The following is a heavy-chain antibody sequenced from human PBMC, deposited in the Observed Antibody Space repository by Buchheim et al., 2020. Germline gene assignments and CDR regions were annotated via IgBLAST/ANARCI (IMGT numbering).Heavy chain of an antibody. Sequence: QVQLQESGPGLVKPSQTLSLTCTVSGGSISSGGYYWSWIRQHPGKGLEWIGYIYYSGSTYYNPSLKSRVTIAVETSKNQFSLELGSVTAADTAVYYCARALVAGNGWYKPIFDYWGQGTL. J-gene: IGHJ4*02. V-gene: IGHV4-31*03. CDR2: IYYSGST. CDR3: ARALVAGNGWYKPIFDY. D-gene: IGHD6-19*01. CDR1: GGSISSGGYY.